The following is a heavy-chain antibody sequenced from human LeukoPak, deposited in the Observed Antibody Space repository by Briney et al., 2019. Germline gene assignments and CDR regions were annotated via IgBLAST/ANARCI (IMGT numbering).Heavy chain of an antibody. D-gene: IGHD6-13*01. CDR2: IYTSGST. CDR3: AGRRSSSWYGFCY. V-gene: IGHV4-61*02. Sequence: SETLSLTCTVSGYSISSGDNYWSWIRQPAGKGLEWIGRIYTSGSTNYNPSLKSRVTISVDTSKNQFSLKLSSVTAADTAVYYCAGRRSSSWYGFCYWGQGTLVTVSS. J-gene: IGHJ4*02. CDR1: GYSISSGDNY.